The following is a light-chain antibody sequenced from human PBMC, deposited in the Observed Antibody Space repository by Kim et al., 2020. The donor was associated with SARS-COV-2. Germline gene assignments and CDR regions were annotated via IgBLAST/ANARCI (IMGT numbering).Light chain of an antibody. J-gene: IGLJ2*01. CDR2: HDS. Sequence: AAGQTASITCSGDKLGDKYASWYQQKPGQSPVLVIYHDSKRPSGIPERFSGSNSRNTATLTISGTQSMDEADYYCQAWDSSYVVFGGGTQLTVL. CDR3: QAWDSSYVV. V-gene: IGLV3-1*01. CDR1: KLGDKY.